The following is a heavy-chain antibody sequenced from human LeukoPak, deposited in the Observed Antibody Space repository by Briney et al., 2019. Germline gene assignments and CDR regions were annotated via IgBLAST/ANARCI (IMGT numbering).Heavy chain of an antibody. CDR3: TRTFTGAHYSYIPV. J-gene: IGHJ6*03. D-gene: IGHD7-27*01. CDR2: ISDTGTT. Sequence: PSETLSLTCTVSGDSITPYFWSWIRQSPGGSLEYIGFISDTGTTNYNPSLRGRVSISVDTSKSQLSLKLKSVTAADSAIYYCTRTFTGAHYSYIPVWGAGTTVTVSS. V-gene: IGHV4-59*08. CDR1: GDSITPYF.